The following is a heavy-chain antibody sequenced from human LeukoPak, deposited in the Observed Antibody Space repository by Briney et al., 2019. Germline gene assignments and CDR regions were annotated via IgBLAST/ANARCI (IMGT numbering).Heavy chain of an antibody. CDR3: AKMSSGWNFDY. Sequence: GGSLRLSCAASGFTFSSYGMHWVRQAPGKGLEWVAFIRYDGSNKYYADSVKGRFTISRDNSKSTLYLQMNSLRAEDTAVYYCAKMSSGWNFDYWGQGTLVTVSS. V-gene: IGHV3-30*02. CDR2: IRYDGSNK. CDR1: GFTFSSYG. D-gene: IGHD6-19*01. J-gene: IGHJ4*02.